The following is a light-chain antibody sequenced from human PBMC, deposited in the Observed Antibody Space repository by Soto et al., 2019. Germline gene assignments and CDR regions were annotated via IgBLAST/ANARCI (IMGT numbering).Light chain of an antibody. CDR2: DVS. J-gene: IGLJ3*02. V-gene: IGLV2-14*01. Sequence: QSALTQPDSVSGSPGQSSTISCTGTYSDVGGYNLVSWYQQHPGKAPKVMIYDVSDRPSGGSDRFSGSKSGNTASLTISGLQPEDEAYYYCSAYTSISTVVFGGGTQLTVL. CDR1: YSDVGGYNL. CDR3: SAYTSISTVV.